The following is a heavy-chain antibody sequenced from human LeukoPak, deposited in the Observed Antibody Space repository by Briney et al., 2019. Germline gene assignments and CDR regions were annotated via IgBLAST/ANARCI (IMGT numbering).Heavy chain of an antibody. CDR3: ARGRIAAAGTDY. D-gene: IGHD6-13*01. J-gene: IGHJ4*02. V-gene: IGHV1-18*01. Sequence: ASVKVSCKASNYTFITYDINWVRQAPGQGLEWMGWISAKNGDTNYSQKFQGRVTMTTDTSATTAYMELRSLISDDTAVYYCARGRIAAAGTDYWGQGTLVTVSS. CDR2: ISAKNGDT. CDR1: NYTFITYD.